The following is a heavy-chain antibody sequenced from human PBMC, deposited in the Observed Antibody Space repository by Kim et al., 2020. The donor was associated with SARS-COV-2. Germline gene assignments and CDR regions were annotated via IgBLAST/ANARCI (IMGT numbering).Heavy chain of an antibody. CDR3: ARRASATGDY. Sequence: GGSLRLSCAASGFTFSSYAMHWVRQAPGKGLEGVAVISYDRSNKYYADSVKGRFTISRDNSKNTLSLQMNSLRAEDTSVYYCARRASATGDYWGQGPLVTVSS. J-gene: IGHJ4*02. CDR1: GFTFSSYA. CDR2: ISYDRSNK. D-gene: IGHD2-21*01. V-gene: IGHV3-30-3*01.